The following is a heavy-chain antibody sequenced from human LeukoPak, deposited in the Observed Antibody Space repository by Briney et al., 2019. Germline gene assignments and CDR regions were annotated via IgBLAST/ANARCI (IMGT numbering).Heavy chain of an antibody. CDR2: IYTSGST. V-gene: IGHV4-4*07. Sequence: SETLSLTCTVSGGSISSYYWSWIRQPAGKGLEWIGRIYTSGSTNYNPSLKSRVTMSVDTSKNQFSLKLSSVTAADTAVYYCARTQRGVYCGDDCEVFFFDYWGQGTLVTVSS. J-gene: IGHJ4*02. CDR3: ARTQRGVYCGDDCEVFFFDY. D-gene: IGHD2-21*02. CDR1: GGSISSYY.